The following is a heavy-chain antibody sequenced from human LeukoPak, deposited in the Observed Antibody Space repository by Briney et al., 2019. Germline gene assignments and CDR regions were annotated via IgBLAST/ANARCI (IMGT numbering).Heavy chain of an antibody. J-gene: IGHJ4*02. Sequence: SETLSLTCAVYGGSFSGYYWSWIRQPPGKGLEGIGEINHSGSTNYNPSLKSRVTISVDTSKNQFSLKLSSVTAADTAVYYCASNYGSGSQSPDYWGQGTLVTVSS. CDR2: INHSGST. D-gene: IGHD3-10*01. CDR1: GGSFSGYY. V-gene: IGHV4-34*01. CDR3: ASNYGSGSQSPDY.